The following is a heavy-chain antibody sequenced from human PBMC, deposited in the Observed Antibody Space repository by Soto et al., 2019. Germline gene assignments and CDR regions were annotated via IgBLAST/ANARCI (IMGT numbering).Heavy chain of an antibody. CDR3: ARRDGYNFDY. J-gene: IGHJ4*02. Sequence: EVQLVESGGGLVQPGGSLRLFCAASGFTFSSYAMHWVRQAPGKGLEYVSAISSNGGSTYYANSVKGRFTISRDNSKNTLYLQMGSLRAEDMAVYYCARRDGYNFDYWGQGTLVTVSS. V-gene: IGHV3-64*01. CDR2: ISSNGGST. CDR1: GFTFSSYA. D-gene: IGHD5-12*01.